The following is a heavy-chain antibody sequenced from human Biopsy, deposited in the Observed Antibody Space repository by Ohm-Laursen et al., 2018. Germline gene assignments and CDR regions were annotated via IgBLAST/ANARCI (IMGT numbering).Heavy chain of an antibody. V-gene: IGHV4-34*01. CDR1: GESSSGYF. J-gene: IGHJ6*02. D-gene: IGHD5-12*01. CDR3: ARGSGYFKLDV. CDR2: INQSGST. Sequence: TLSLTCSVNGESSSGYFWNWIRQPPGKGLEWIGEINQSGSTKYNPSLKRRATLSADSSNSQFSLRLTSVTAADTAIYYCARGSGYFKLDVWGQGTTVTVSS.